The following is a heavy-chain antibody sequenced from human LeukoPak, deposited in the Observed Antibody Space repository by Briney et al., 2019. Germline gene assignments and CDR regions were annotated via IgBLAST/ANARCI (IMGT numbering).Heavy chain of an antibody. CDR3: ARPKEIAATDPYFDY. Sequence: GGSLRLSCAASGFTFSSYWMHWVRQVPGKGLVRVSRINSDGSSASYADSVKGRFTISRDDAKNTLYLQMNSLRVEDTAVYYCARPKEIAATDPYFDYWGQGTLVTVSS. D-gene: IGHD6-13*01. CDR1: GFTFSSYW. CDR2: INSDGSSA. V-gene: IGHV3-74*01. J-gene: IGHJ4*02.